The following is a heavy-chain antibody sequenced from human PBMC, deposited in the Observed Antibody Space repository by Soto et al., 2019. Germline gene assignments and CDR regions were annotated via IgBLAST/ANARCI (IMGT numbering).Heavy chain of an antibody. D-gene: IGHD3-3*01. CDR3: ARATYYDFWSGYYEGGSYYYYGMDV. Sequence: GSLILSCAASGFTFSSYSMNLVRQAPGKGLEWVSSISSSSSYIYYADSVKGRFTISRDNAKNSLYLQMNSLRAEDTAVYYCARATYYDFWSGYYEGGSYYYYGMDVWGQGTTVTVSS. V-gene: IGHV3-21*01. CDR1: GFTFSSYS. J-gene: IGHJ6*02. CDR2: ISSSSSYI.